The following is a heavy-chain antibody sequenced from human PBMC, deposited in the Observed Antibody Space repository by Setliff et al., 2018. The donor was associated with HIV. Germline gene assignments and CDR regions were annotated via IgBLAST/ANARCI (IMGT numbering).Heavy chain of an antibody. CDR1: GFSISSGSF. CDR3: ARVETTVTSRFDY. D-gene: IGHD4-17*01. J-gene: IGHJ4*02. V-gene: IGHV4-38-2*01. Sequence: LSLTCAVSGFSISSGSFWGWVRQPPGKGLEWIGSIYQSGTTYYNPALKSRVTISVDTSKNQFSLRLTSVTAADTAVYFCARVETTVTSRFDYWGQGTLVTVSS. CDR2: IYQSGTT.